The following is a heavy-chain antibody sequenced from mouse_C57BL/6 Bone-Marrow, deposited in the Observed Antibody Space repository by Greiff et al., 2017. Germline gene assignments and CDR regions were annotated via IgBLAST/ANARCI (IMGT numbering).Heavy chain of an antibody. CDR1: GFTFSDYG. V-gene: IGHV5-17*01. CDR2: ISRGSSTI. J-gene: IGHJ3*01. CDR3: AKDDYDWFAY. D-gene: IGHD2-4*01. Sequence: EVKLVESGGGLVKPGGSLKLSCAASGFTFSDYGMHWVRQAPEKGLEWVAYISRGSSTIYYADTVKGRFTISRDNAKNTLFLQMTSLGSEDTAMYYCAKDDYDWFAYWGQGTLVTVSA.